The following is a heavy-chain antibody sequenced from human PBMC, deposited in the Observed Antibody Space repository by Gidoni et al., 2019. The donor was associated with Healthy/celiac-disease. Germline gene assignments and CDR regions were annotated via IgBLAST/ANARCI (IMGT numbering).Heavy chain of an antibody. CDR3: AKDFGRYSYGNNFDY. CDR2: ISWNSGSI. CDR1: GFTFDDYA. V-gene: IGHV3-9*01. D-gene: IGHD5-18*01. Sequence: EVQLVESGCGFVQPGRSLRLSCAASGFTFDDYAMHWVRQAPGKGLEWVSGISWNSGSIGYADSVKGRFTISRDNAKNSLYLQMNSLRAEDTALYYCAKDFGRYSYGNNFDYWGQGTLVTVSS. J-gene: IGHJ4*02.